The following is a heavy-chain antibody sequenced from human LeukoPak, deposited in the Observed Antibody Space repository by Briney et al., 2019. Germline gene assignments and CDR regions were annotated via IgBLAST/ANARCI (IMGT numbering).Heavy chain of an antibody. CDR3: AKWSSSSSSWFDYYYYYSLDV. V-gene: IGHV3-23*01. CDR1: GFPFSGYA. D-gene: IGHD6-13*01. J-gene: IGHJ6*03. CDR2: FSGSGTST. Sequence: GGSLRLSCAASGFPFSGYAMSWVRQTPGKGLEWVAAFSGSGTSTYYADSVKGRFSISRDNSQNTLFLQMNRLRAEDTAVYYCAKWSSSSSSWFDYYYYYSLDVWGKGTTVTISS.